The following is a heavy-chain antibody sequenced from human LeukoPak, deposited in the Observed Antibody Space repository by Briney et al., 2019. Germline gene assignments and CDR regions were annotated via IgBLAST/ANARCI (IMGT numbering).Heavy chain of an antibody. CDR2: ITHNGGTQ. D-gene: IGHD1-26*01. CDR3: ARDAQSGAFSDFDY. CDR1: GFTFSNYW. J-gene: IGHJ4*02. Sequence: GGSLRLSCVASGFTFSNYWMSWVRQVPGEGLEWVAIITHNGGTQYYADSVKGRFTISRDNSQSTVFLQMNSLRPEGTAVYYCARDAQSGAFSDFDYWGQGTLVTVSS. V-gene: IGHV3-30*05.